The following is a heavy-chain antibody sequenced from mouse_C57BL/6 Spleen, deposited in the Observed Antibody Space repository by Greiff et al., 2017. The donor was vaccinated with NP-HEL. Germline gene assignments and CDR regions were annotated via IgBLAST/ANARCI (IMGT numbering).Heavy chain of an antibody. D-gene: IGHD1-1*01. CDR2: INYDGSST. J-gene: IGHJ3*01. Sequence: EVNLVDSEGGLVQPGSSMKLSCTASGFTFSDYYMAWVRQVPEKGLEWVANINYDGSSTYYLDSLKSRFIISRDNAKNILYLQMSSLKSEDTATYYCARGGYGSSQAWFAYWGQGTLVTVSA. V-gene: IGHV5-16*01. CDR3: ARGGYGSSQAWFAY. CDR1: GFTFSDYY.